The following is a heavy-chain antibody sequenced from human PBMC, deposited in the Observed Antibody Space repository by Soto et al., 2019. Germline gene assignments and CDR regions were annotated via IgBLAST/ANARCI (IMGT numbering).Heavy chain of an antibody. Sequence: QVQLVQSGDEVRKPGSSVKVSCKASGYIFVNYGIAWVRQAPGQGRGWMGWISPYSGNTHYASKVQGNLTMTTDTSTSTAFIVLGSMTSAETAVYYCAMVDNYVTTTPQDVWGQGTTVTVSS. V-gene: IGHV1-18*01. J-gene: IGHJ6*02. CDR3: AMVDNYVTTTPQDV. CDR1: GYIFVNYG. D-gene: IGHD3-16*01. CDR2: ISPYSGNT.